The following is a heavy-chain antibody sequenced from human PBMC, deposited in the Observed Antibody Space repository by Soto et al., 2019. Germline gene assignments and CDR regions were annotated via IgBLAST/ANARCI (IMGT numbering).Heavy chain of an antibody. V-gene: IGHV4-39*01. CDR3: ARRSAQTIWGSYRGEDY. J-gene: IGHJ4*02. CDR1: GGSISSSSYY. Sequence: SETLSLTCTVSGGSISSSSYYWGWIRQPPGKGLEWIGSIYYSGSTYYNPSLKSRVTISVDTSKNQFSLKLSSVTAADTAVYYCARRSAQTIWGSYRGEDYWGQGTLVTVSS. D-gene: IGHD3-16*02. CDR2: IYYSGST.